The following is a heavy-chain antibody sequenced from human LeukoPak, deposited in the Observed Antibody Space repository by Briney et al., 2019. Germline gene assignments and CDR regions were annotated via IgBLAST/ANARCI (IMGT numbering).Heavy chain of an antibody. CDR2: ISSSGSTI. J-gene: IGHJ5*02. V-gene: IGHV3-48*03. D-gene: IGHD6-13*01. Sequence: GGSLRLSCAASGFTFSSYEMNWVRQAPGKGLEWVSYISSSGSTIYYADSVKGRFTISRDSAKNSLYLQMNSLRAEDTAVYYCARDVIAAAGIDWFDPWGQGTLVTVSS. CDR3: ARDVIAAAGIDWFDP. CDR1: GFTFSSYE.